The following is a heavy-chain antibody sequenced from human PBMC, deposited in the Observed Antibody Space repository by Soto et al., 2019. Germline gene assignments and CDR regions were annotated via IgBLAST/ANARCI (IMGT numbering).Heavy chain of an antibody. CDR2: ISWNSGSI. V-gene: IGHV3-9*01. J-gene: IGHJ6*02. D-gene: IGHD2-2*01. CDR1: GFTFDDYA. Sequence: GGSLRLSCAASGFTFDDYAMHWVRQAPGKGLEWVSGISWNSGSIGYADSVKGRFTISRDNSKNTLYLQVSSLRAEDTAVYYCAKSRDAYNFYFYYGMDVWGQGTTVTVSS. CDR3: AKSRDAYNFYFYYGMDV.